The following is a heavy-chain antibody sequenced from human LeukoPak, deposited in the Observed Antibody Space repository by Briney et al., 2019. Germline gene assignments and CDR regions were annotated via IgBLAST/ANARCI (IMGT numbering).Heavy chain of an antibody. CDR3: ARGDYSGSYWRY. CDR1: GGSISSGSYY. Sequence: SETLSLTCTVSGGSISSGSYYWSWIRQPAGKGLEWIGIVYTTGRSIYNRSLRSRSTISVDTSKNQFSLKLSSVTAADTAVYYCARGDYSGSYWRYWGQGTLVTVSS. CDR2: VYTTGRS. V-gene: IGHV4-61*02. D-gene: IGHD1-26*01. J-gene: IGHJ4*02.